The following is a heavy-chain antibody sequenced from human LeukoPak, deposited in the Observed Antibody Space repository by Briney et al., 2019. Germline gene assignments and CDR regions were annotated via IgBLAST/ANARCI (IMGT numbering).Heavy chain of an antibody. D-gene: IGHD5-18*01. V-gene: IGHV3-30*18. CDR1: GFTFSSYG. J-gene: IGHJ6*03. CDR2: ISYDGTNK. CDR3: AKDTDTALFTFYYMDV. Sequence: PGRSLRLSCAASGFTFSSYGMHWVRQAPGKGLEWVAVISYDGTNKYYGDSVKGRFTISRDNSKNTLYLQMNSLRADDTAVYYCAKDTDTALFTFYYMDVWGKGTTVTVSS.